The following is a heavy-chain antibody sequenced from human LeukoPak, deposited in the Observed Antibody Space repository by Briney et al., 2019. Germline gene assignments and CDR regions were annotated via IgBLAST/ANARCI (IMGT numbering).Heavy chain of an antibody. Sequence: ASVKVSCKASGYTFTSYGISWVRQAPGQGLEWMGWISAYNGNTNYAQKLQGRVTMTTDTSISTAYLQWSSLKASDTAMYYCARQPRGYSGYGGTEPFDYWGQGTLVTVSS. D-gene: IGHD5-12*01. CDR1: GYTFTSYG. CDR2: ISAYNGNT. V-gene: IGHV1-18*01. CDR3: ARQPRGYSGYGGTEPFDY. J-gene: IGHJ4*02.